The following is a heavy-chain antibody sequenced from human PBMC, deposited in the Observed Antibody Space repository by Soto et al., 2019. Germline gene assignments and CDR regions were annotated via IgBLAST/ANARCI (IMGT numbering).Heavy chain of an antibody. Sequence: QVQLVQSGAEVKKPGSSVKVSCKASGGTFRTSAISWVRQAPGQGLEWVGGIMPVFRRPKYAQNFQGRVTLTADESTSIAYMELSSLRSDDTAVYYCARDKDRPQLGGNYYFILDVWGQGTAVNVSS. CDR3: ARDKDRPQLGGNYYFILDV. CDR1: GGTFRTSA. CDR2: IMPVFRRP. J-gene: IGHJ6*02. V-gene: IGHV1-69*12. D-gene: IGHD3-3*02.